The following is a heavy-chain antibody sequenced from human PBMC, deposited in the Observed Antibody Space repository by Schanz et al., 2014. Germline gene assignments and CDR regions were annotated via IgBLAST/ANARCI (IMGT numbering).Heavy chain of an antibody. CDR2: ISTSNGNT. J-gene: IGHJ6*02. V-gene: IGHV1-18*01. CDR1: GYTLSAYS. CDR3: ARAKRFGDMDV. Sequence: QVQLVQSGTQVKKPGASVKVSCKASGYTLSAYSLHWVRQAPGQGLEWMGWISTSNGNTNYIQKRQGRVTMTADTSTSTAYMELRNLRSDDTAVYYCARAKRFGDMDVWGQGTTVTVSS. D-gene: IGHD3-10*01.